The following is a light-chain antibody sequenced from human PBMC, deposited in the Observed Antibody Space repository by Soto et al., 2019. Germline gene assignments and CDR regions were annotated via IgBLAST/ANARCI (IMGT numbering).Light chain of an antibody. V-gene: IGLV2-11*01. J-gene: IGLJ2*01. CDR3: CSYAGKYTFL. Sequence: QSALTQPRSVSGSPGQSVTISCTGTSSDVGGYTYVSWYQQNAGKPPKLMIYDVTKRPSGVPDRFSCSKSGNTASLTISGLQAEDESDYYCCSYAGKYTFLFGAGTKVTVL. CDR2: DVT. CDR1: SSDVGGYTY.